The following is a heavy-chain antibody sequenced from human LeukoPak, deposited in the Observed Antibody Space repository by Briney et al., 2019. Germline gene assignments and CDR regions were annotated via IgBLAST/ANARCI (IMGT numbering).Heavy chain of an antibody. CDR1: DGSISSYY. J-gene: IGHJ3*02. CDR3: ASSYGSGSYYNSDAFDI. V-gene: IGHV4-59*12. Sequence: SETLSLTCTVSDGSISSYYWSWIRQPPGKGLEWIGYIYYSGSTNYNPSLKSRVTISLDKSKNQFSLKLSSVTVADTAVYYCASSYGSGSYYNSDAFDIWGQGTMVTVSS. D-gene: IGHD3-10*01. CDR2: IYYSGST.